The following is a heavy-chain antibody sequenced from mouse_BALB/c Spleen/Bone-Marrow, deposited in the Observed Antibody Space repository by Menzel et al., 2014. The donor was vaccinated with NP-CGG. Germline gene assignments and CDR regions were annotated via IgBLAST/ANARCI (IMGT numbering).Heavy chain of an antibody. J-gene: IGHJ4*01. CDR2: INPGSGGT. Sequence: QVQLQQSGAELVRPGTSVKVSCKASGYAFTNYLIEWVKQRPGQGLEWIGVINPGSGGTNYNEKFKGMATLTADKSSSTAYMQLSSLTSDDSAVYFCARDGDYDEGYAMDYWGQGTSVTVSS. CDR1: GYAFTNYL. D-gene: IGHD2-4*01. V-gene: IGHV1-54*01. CDR3: ARDGDYDEGYAMDY.